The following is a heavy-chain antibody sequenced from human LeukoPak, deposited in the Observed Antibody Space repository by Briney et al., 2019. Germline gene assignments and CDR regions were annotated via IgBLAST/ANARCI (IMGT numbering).Heavy chain of an antibody. CDR3: AKDRATVTYYYYYGMDV. V-gene: IGHV3-30*18. D-gene: IGHD4-17*01. J-gene: IGHJ6*02. Sequence: GRSLTLSCAASGFTFSSYGMHWVRQAPGKGLEWAAVISYDGSNKYYADSVKGRFTISRDNSKNTLYLQMNSLRAEDTAVYYCAKDRATVTYYYYYGMDVWGQGTTVTVSS. CDR2: ISYDGSNK. CDR1: GFTFSSYG.